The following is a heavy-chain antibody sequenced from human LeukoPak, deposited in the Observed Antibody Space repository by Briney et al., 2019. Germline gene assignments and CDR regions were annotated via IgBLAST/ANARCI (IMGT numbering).Heavy chain of an antibody. J-gene: IGHJ6*02. CDR1: GFTFSGYE. D-gene: IGHD3-22*01. Sequence: GGSLRLSCAASGFTFSGYEMNWVRQAPGKGLGWVSYISSSGSTIYYADSVKGRFTISRDNAKNSLYLQMNSLRVEDTAVYYCARLFYYVSSGVYGMDVWGQGTTVTVSS. CDR3: ARLFYYVSSGVYGMDV. CDR2: ISSSGSTI. V-gene: IGHV3-48*03.